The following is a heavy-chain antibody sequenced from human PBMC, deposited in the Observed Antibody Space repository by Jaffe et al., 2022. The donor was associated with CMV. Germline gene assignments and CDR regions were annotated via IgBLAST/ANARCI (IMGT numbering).Heavy chain of an antibody. J-gene: IGHJ4*02. CDR2: ITGSAHDT. V-gene: IGHV3-23*01. D-gene: IGHD6-6*01. CDR1: GFNFGSYA. Sequence: EVQLLQSGGGLVQPGGSLRLSCTASGFNFGSYAMSWVRQAPGKGLEWVSTITGSAHDTYYADSVKGRFSTSRDNSKNTLYLQLNSLRAEDTALYYCARVAAARQDYFDYWGQGTLVTVSS. CDR3: ARVAAARQDYFDY.